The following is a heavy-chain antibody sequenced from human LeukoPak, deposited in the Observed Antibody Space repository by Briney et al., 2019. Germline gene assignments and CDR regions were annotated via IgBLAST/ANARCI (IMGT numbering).Heavy chain of an antibody. Sequence: SETLSLTCTVSGVPISNYYWHWIRQSPGKGLEWIGYVYCSGSTDYNPSLKSRVSISVDTSKNQFFLELSSVTAADTAIYYCARGGVVGTMLRGINWFDPWGQGSLVAVSS. J-gene: IGHJ5*02. V-gene: IGHV4-59*01. CDR2: VYCSGST. D-gene: IGHD3-10*01. CDR1: GVPISNYY. CDR3: ARGGVVGTMLRGINWFDP.